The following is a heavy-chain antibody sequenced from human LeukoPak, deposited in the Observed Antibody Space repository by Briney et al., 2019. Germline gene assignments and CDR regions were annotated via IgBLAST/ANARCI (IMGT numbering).Heavy chain of an antibody. J-gene: IGHJ4*02. CDR1: GLTFNNYW. D-gene: IGHD6-13*01. Sequence: PGGSLRLSCAASGLTFNNYWMHWVRQAPGKGLVWVSRFNTDGSSTNYADSVKGRFTISRGNSKNTLYLQLNSLRAEDTAVYYCARGSSSWYYFDYWGQGTLVTASS. CDR2: FNTDGSST. CDR3: ARGSSSWYYFDY. V-gene: IGHV3-74*01.